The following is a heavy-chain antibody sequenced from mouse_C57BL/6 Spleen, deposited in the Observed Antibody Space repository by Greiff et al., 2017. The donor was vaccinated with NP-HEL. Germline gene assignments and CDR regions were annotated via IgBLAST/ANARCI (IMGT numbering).Heavy chain of an antibody. D-gene: IGHD2-10*01. J-gene: IGHJ3*01. CDR1: GYTFTDYE. CDR2: IDPETGGT. Sequence: QVQLQQSGAELVRPGASVTLSCKASGYTFTDYEMHWVKQTPVHGLEWIGAIDPETGGTAYNQKFKGKAILTADKSSSTAYMELRSLTSEDSAVYYCTPSYGNYEAWFAYWGQGTLVTVSA. V-gene: IGHV1-15*01. CDR3: TPSYGNYEAWFAY.